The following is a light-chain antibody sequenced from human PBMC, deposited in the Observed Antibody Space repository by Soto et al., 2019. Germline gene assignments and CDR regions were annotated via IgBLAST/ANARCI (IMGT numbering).Light chain of an antibody. CDR2: DVT. CDR1: SSDVCGYNY. V-gene: IGLV2-14*03. Sequence: QSALTQPASVSGSPGQSITVSCTGTSSDVCGYNYVSWYQQHPGNAPKLLIYDVTNRHSGVSNRISGSKSGNTASLTISGIQTGDESQYYCRPYTSSNTRVFGLRTQLTVL. CDR3: RPYTSSNTRV. J-gene: IGLJ2*01.